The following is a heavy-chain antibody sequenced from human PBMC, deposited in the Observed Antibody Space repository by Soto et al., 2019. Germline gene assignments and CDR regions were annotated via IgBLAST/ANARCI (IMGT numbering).Heavy chain of an antibody. D-gene: IGHD2-2*01. J-gene: IGHJ4*02. V-gene: IGHV4-34*01. Sequence: SETLSLTCAVYGGSFSGYYWSWIRQPPGKGLEWIGEINHSGSTNYNPSLKSRVTISVDTSKNQFSLKLSSVTAADTAVYYCARGQSHLLSRGRFDYWGQGTLVTVSS. CDR2: INHSGST. CDR3: ARGQSHLLSRGRFDY. CDR1: GGSFSGYY.